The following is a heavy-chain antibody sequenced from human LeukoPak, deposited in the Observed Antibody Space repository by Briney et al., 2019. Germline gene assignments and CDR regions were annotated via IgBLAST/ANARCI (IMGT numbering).Heavy chain of an antibody. V-gene: IGHV3-30-3*01. CDR1: GFTFSSYA. D-gene: IGHD3-10*01. CDR2: ISYDGSNK. Sequence: PGRSLRLSCAASGFTFSSYAMHWVRQAPGKGLEWVAVISYDGSNKYYADSVKGRFTISRDNSKNTLYLQTNSLRAEDTAVYYCARVYNDLWFGELYFDYWGQGTLVTVSS. J-gene: IGHJ4*02. CDR3: ARVYNDLWFGELYFDY.